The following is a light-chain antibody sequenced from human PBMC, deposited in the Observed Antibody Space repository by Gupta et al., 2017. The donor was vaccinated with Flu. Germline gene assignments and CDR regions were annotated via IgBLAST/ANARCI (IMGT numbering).Light chain of an antibody. CDR2: EVS. CDR3: SSFAGNNNLV. Sequence: QSALTQPPSASGSPGQSVTISCTGTSSDVGGYNYVSWYQQYPGKAPKLMIYEVSKRPAGVPGRFSGSKSGNTASLTVSGLQPEDEADYHCSSFAGNNNLVFGGGTKLTVL. V-gene: IGLV2-8*01. CDR1: SSDVGGYNY. J-gene: IGLJ3*02.